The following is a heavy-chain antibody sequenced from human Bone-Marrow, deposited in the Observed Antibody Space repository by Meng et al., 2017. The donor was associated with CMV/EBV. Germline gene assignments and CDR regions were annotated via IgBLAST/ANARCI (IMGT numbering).Heavy chain of an antibody. CDR3: ARGGSGWYGGWFNP. J-gene: IGHJ5*02. D-gene: IGHD6-19*01. V-gene: IGHV4-59*11. CDR2: IYYSGST. CDR1: GGSISSHY. Sequence: GSLRLSCTVSGGSISSHYWSWIRQPPGKGLEWIGYIYYSGSTNYNPSLKSRVTISVDTSKNQFSLKLSSVTAADTAVYYCARGGSGWYGGWFNPWGQGTRVTVSS.